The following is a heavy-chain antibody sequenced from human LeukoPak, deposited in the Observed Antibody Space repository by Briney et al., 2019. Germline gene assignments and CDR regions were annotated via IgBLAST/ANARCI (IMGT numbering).Heavy chain of an antibody. J-gene: IGHJ3*01. V-gene: IGHV3-7*01. D-gene: IGHD2-8*01. CDR2: IKQDVSEK. CDR3: ARADVVLMVYANAFDL. CDR1: GFTFSSYW. Sequence: PGGSLRLSCAAAGFTFSSYWMSWVRQAPGKGLEWLANIKQDVSEKYYVDSVKGRFTISRENAKNSLYLQMNSLRAEDTAVYYCARADVVLMVYANAFDLWGQGTMVTVSS.